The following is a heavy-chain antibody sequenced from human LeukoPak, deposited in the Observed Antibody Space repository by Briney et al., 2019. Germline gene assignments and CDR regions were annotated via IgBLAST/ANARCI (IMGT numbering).Heavy chain of an antibody. V-gene: IGHV1-69*06. CDR2: IIPMFGST. J-gene: IGHJ4*02. CDR3: ARSSPGQQADY. CDR1: GGTFNSYA. Sequence: SVKVSCKASGGTFNSYAFNWVRQAPGQGLQWMGGIIPMFGSTNYAQNFQGRVTITADTSTSTAYMELSSLRSEDTAVYYCARSSPGQQADYWGQGSLVTVSS. D-gene: IGHD2-2*01.